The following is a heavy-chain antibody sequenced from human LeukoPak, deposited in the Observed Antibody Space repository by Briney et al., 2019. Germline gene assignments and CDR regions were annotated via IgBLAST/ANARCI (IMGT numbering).Heavy chain of an antibody. CDR1: GFTVSNNY. CDR2: IYSDGTT. J-gene: IGHJ4*02. Sequence: GGSLRLSCAASGFTVSNNYMTWVRQAPGKELEWVSVIYSDGTTNYADSVKGRFTISRDNSKNTLYLQMNNLRVEDTAVYYCARLHYGSGSYWGQGTLVTVSS. CDR3: ARLHYGSGSY. D-gene: IGHD3-10*01. V-gene: IGHV3-53*01.